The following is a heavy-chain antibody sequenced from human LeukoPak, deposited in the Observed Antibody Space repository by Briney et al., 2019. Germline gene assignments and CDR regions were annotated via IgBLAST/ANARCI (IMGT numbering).Heavy chain of an antibody. CDR1: GFTFSNYW. D-gene: IGHD2-15*01. J-gene: IGHJ5*02. V-gene: IGHV3-7*01. CDR2: IKQDGSEK. CDR3: ARLILADRGDWFDP. Sequence: EGSLRLSCAASGFTFSNYWMSWVRQAPRKGLEWVANIKQDGSEKYYVDSVKGRFTVSRDNAKNSLYLQMNSLRGEDTAAYYCARLILADRGDWFDPWGQGTLVTVSS.